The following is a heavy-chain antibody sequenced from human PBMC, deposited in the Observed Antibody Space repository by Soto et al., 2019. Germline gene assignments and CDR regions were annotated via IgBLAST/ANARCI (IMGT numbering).Heavy chain of an antibody. J-gene: IGHJ6*02. Sequence: QVQLVQSGAEVKKPGASVKVSCKASGYTFTSHGISWVRQAPGQGLEWMGWISAYNGNTNYAQKLQGRVTMTTDTSTSTAYMELRSLRSDDTAVYYCAGDSVIAAPLLGYYYGMDVWGQGTTVTVSS. CDR2: ISAYNGNT. D-gene: IGHD6-6*01. V-gene: IGHV1-18*01. CDR3: AGDSVIAAPLLGYYYGMDV. CDR1: GYTFTSHG.